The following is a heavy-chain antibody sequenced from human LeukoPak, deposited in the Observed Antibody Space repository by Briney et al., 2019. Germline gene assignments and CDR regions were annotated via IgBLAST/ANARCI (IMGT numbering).Heavy chain of an antibody. CDR2: IIPIFGTA. Sequence: SVKVSCKASGGTFSSYATSWVRQAPGQGLEWMGGIIPIFGTANYAQKFQGRVTITTDESTSTAYMELSSLRSEDTAVYYCARGASPYDSSSPLDWGQGTLVTVSS. D-gene: IGHD6-6*01. CDR1: GGTFSSYA. CDR3: ARGASPYDSSSPLD. J-gene: IGHJ4*02. V-gene: IGHV1-69*05.